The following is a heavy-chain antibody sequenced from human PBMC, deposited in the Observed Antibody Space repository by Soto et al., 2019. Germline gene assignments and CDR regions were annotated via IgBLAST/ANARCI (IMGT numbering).Heavy chain of an antibody. V-gene: IGHV4-31*03. CDR1: GGSISSGGYY. J-gene: IGHJ4*02. D-gene: IGHD5-18*01. CDR2: IYYSGST. Sequence: LSLTCTVSGGSISSGGYYWSWIRQHPGKGLEWIGYIYYSGSTYYNPSLKSRVTISVDTSKNQFSLKLSSVTAADTAVYYCARDTPRGYSYGSFXYWGQGTLVT. CDR3: ARDTPRGYSYGSFXY.